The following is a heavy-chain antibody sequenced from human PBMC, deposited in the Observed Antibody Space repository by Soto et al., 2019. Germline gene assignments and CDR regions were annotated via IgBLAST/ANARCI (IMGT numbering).Heavy chain of an antibody. CDR1: GFTVSSYY. J-gene: IGHJ4*02. V-gene: IGHV3-66*04. D-gene: IGHD1-26*01. CDR2: IYSGGSA. CDR3: ARQVGATSYYFNF. Sequence: GSLRLSCAATGFTVSSYYMSWVRQAPGKGLDWVLVIYSGGSAYYADSVKGRFTISRDNSKNTLYLKMNSLRSEDTAVYHCARQVGATSYYFNFWGQGT.